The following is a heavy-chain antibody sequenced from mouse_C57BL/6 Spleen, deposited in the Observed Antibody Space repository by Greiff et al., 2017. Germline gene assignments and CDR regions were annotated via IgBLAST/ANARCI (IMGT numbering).Heavy chain of an antibody. CDR3: ARDYGSYFDY. V-gene: IGHV1-82*01. D-gene: IGHD1-1*01. J-gene: IGHJ2*01. Sequence: QVQLQQSGPELVKPGASVKISCTASGYAISSSWMNWVKQRPGKGLEWIGRIYPGDGDTNYNGKFKGKATLTADQSSSTAYMQLSSLTSEDSAVYFCARDYGSYFDYWGQGTTLTVSS. CDR2: IYPGDGDT. CDR1: GYAISSSW.